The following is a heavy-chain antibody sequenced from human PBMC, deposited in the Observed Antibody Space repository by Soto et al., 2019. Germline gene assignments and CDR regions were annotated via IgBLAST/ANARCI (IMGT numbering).Heavy chain of an antibody. CDR1: GGSISSGDYY. J-gene: IGHJ6*02. CDR3: ARDRITMVRGVNQYGMDV. CDR2: IYYSGST. D-gene: IGHD3-10*01. V-gene: IGHV4-30-4*01. Sequence: SETLSLTCTVSGGSISSGDYYWSWIRQPPGKGLEWIGHIYYSGSTYYNPSLKSRVTISVDTSKNQFSLKLSSVTAADTAVYYCARDRITMVRGVNQYGMDVWGQGTTVTVSS.